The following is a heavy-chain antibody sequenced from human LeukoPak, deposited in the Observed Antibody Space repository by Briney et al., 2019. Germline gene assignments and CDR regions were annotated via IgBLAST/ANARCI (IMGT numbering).Heavy chain of an antibody. CDR3: AREATVVGATII. CDR2: ISTRGST. J-gene: IGHJ4*02. Sequence: PSETLSLTCAVSGDSVSTYYWSWIRQSAGKGLEWIGHISTRGSTTYNPSLKSRVSMSVDASKNQFSLKLSSVTAADTAVYYCAREATVVGATIIWGQGALVTVSS. D-gene: IGHD1-26*01. V-gene: IGHV4-4*07. CDR1: GDSVSTYY.